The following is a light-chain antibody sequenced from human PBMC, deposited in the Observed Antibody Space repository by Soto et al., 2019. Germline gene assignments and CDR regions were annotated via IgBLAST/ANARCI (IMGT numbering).Light chain of an antibody. J-gene: IGKJ4*01. CDR2: DAF. CDR3: QQGSNWPLT. V-gene: IGKV3-11*01. Sequence: ELVLTQSPATLSLSPGERATLSCRASQSVSSYLAWYQQKPCQAPKLLLYDAFNRATCIPARFSGSGSGTDFTITISSLEPEDFAVYYCQQGSNWPLTFGGGTKVEIK. CDR1: QSVSSY.